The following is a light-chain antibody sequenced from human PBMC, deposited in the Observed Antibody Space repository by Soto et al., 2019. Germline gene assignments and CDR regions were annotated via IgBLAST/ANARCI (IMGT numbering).Light chain of an antibody. V-gene: IGLV2-14*01. Sequence: QSALTQPASVSGSPGQSVTISCTGTSSDVGGYNYVSWYQHHPGKVPKLMIYEVSNRPSGVSNRFSGSKSGNTASLTISGLQLEDEADYYCTSYRSTTTGVFGGGTKLTVL. J-gene: IGLJ3*02. CDR2: EVS. CDR1: SSDVGGYNY. CDR3: TSYRSTTTGV.